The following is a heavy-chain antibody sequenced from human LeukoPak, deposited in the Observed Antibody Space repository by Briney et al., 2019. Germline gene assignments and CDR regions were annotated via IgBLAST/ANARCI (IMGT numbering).Heavy chain of an antibody. V-gene: IGHV5-51*01. CDR2: IYPGDSDT. D-gene: IGHD6-19*01. J-gene: IGHJ4*02. Sequence: GEPLKISCKGSGYSFTSYWIAWVRQMPGKGLEWMGIIYPGDSDTRYSPSFQGQVTISADKSITTAYLQWSSLKASDTAMYYCARQERGPSSGLGDYWGQGTLVTVSS. CDR3: ARQERGPSSGLGDY. CDR1: GYSFTSYW.